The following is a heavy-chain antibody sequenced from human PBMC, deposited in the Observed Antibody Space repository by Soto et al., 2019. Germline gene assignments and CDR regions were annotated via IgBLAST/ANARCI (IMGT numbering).Heavy chain of an antibody. D-gene: IGHD4-17*01. Sequence: SEALSLTCPVSGGSMRSNYSTWDRPSPEEGLGWVGYIYYTGSNKNNPSLKTRATIPLDTSKNQFTLRLTSVTSADTAVYYCARGGSDGDVFDYWGQGAQVTVSS. V-gene: IGHV4-59*01. CDR1: GGSMRSNY. CDR2: IYYTGSN. CDR3: ARGGSDGDVFDY. J-gene: IGHJ4*02.